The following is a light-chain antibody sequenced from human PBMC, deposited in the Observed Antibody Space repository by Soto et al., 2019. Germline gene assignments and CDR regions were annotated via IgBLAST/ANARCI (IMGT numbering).Light chain of an antibody. CDR3: SSFSYSSTPNYV. J-gene: IGLJ1*01. Sequence: QSVLTQPASVSGSPGQSITISCTGTRSDVGGYNYVSWYQQHPGKAPKLIIYDVDNRPSGISSRFSGSKSGNTASLTISGLQAEDEADYYCSSFSYSSTPNYVFVTGTKLTVL. CDR1: RSDVGGYNY. V-gene: IGLV2-14*01. CDR2: DVD.